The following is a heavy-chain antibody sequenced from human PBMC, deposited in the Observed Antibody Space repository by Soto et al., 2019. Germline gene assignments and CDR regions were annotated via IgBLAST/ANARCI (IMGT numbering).Heavy chain of an antibody. V-gene: IGHV3-30*03. CDR3: ARGTRAVVSPSWY. D-gene: IGHD2-15*01. Sequence: GGSLRLSCAASGFTFSSYGMHWVRQAPGKGLEWVAVISYDGSNKYYADSVKGRFTISRDNSKNTLYLQMNSLRAEDTAVYYCARGTRAVVSPSWYWGQGTLVTVSS. J-gene: IGHJ4*02. CDR1: GFTFSSYG. CDR2: ISYDGSNK.